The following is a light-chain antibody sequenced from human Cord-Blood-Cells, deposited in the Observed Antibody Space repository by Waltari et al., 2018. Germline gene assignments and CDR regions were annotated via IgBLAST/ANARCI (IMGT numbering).Light chain of an antibody. Sequence: QSALTQPASVSGSPGQSLTISCPGTSSDVGGSNFVSWYQQHPGKDPKLIIYDVSNRPSGVSNRFSGSKSGNTASLTISGLQAEDEADYYCSSYTSSSTGVFGGGTKLTVL. V-gene: IGLV2-14*01. CDR2: DVS. CDR1: SSDVGGSNF. CDR3: SSYTSSSTGV. J-gene: IGLJ3*02.